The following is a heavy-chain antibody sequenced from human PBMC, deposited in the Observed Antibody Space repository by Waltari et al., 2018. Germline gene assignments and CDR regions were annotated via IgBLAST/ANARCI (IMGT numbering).Heavy chain of an antibody. V-gene: IGHV3-33*01. D-gene: IGHD6-19*01. Sequence: QVQLVESGGGVVQPGRSLRLSCAASGFTFSSYGMHWVRQAPGKGLEWVAVIWYDGSNKYYADSVKGRFTISRDNSKNTLYLQRNSLRAEDTAVYYCARVKSRYSSGKGLDYWGQGTLVTVSS. CDR2: IWYDGSNK. CDR3: ARVKSRYSSGKGLDY. CDR1: GFTFSSYG. J-gene: IGHJ4*02.